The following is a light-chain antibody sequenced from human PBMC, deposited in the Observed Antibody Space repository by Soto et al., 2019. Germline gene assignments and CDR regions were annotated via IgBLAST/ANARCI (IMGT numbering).Light chain of an antibody. CDR3: QSYDSSLSGYV. J-gene: IGLJ1*01. V-gene: IGLV1-40*01. Sequence: QSVLTQPPSVSGAPGQRVTISCTGSSSNIGAGYDVHWYQQLPGTAPKLLIYGNNNRPSGVPDRFSGSKSGTSASLAITGLQAEDEADYYCQSYDSSLSGYVFGTGTKVT. CDR2: GNN. CDR1: SSNIGAGYD.